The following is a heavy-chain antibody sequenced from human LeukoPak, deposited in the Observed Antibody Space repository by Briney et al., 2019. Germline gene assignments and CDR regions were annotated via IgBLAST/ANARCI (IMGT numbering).Heavy chain of an antibody. D-gene: IGHD5-18*01. CDR2: IYYSGST. Sequence: SETLFLTCTVSGGSISSYYWSWIRQPPGKGLEWIGYIYYSGSTNYNPSLKSRVTISVDTSKNQFSLKLSSVTAADTAVYYCARDRLRGYSYGSDAFDIWGQGTMVTVSS. V-gene: IGHV4-59*01. CDR3: ARDRLRGYSYGSDAFDI. J-gene: IGHJ3*02. CDR1: GGSISSYY.